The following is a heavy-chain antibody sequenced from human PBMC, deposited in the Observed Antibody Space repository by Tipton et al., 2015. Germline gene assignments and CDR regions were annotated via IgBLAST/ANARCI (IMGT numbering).Heavy chain of an antibody. CDR3: ARDLEHGMDV. V-gene: IGHV4-61*01. Sequence: TLSLTCTVSGGSVTSGSYYWSWIRQPPGKGLEWIGYISYTDGAHYNPALKSRVTISVDTSKNQFSLTLNSVAAADTAVYYCARDLEHGMDVWGQGTLATVSS. J-gene: IGHJ6*02. D-gene: IGHD5-24*01. CDR2: ISYTDGA. CDR1: GGSVTSGSYY.